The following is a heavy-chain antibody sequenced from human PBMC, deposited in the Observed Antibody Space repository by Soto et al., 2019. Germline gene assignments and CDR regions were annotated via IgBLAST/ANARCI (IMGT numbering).Heavy chain of an antibody. Sequence: EVQLVELGGGLIQPGGSLRLSCTASGFTVSSNYMNWVRQAPGKGLEWVSVIYSGGDTYYADSVKVRFTISRDNSKNTLYLQMNSLRAEDTAMYYCATRRSSGYWNAFDIWGQGTMVTVSS. D-gene: IGHD3-22*01. CDR3: ATRRSSGYWNAFDI. CDR2: IYSGGDT. J-gene: IGHJ3*02. CDR1: GFTVSSNY. V-gene: IGHV3-53*01.